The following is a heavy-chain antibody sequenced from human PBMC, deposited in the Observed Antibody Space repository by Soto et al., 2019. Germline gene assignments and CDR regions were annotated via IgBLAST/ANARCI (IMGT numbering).Heavy chain of an antibody. CDR3: AKAGGITGTTTYYFDY. D-gene: IGHD1-20*01. CDR1: GFSFSIYT. V-gene: IGHV3-23*01. CDR2: ITGRGATT. Sequence: GGSLRLSCAASGFSFSIYTMSWVRQGPGKGLEYVSAITGRGATTSYRDSVKGRFTISRDNSKSTLYLQMNDLRGEDTGVYFCAKAGGITGTTTYYFDYWGQGTLVTVSS. J-gene: IGHJ4*02.